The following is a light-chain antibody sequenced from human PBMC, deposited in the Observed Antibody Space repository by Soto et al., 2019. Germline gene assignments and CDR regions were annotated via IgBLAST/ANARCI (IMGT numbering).Light chain of an antibody. V-gene: IGKV3-15*01. CDR1: QSVGSN. CDR3: QQYNNWS. Sequence: IVLTQSPGTLSLSPGERATLSCRASQSVGSNLAWYQQKPGQAPRLLIYAASTRATGIPARFSGSGSGTEFTLTISSLQSEDFAVYYCQQYNNWSFGQGTRLEIK. CDR2: AAS. J-gene: IGKJ5*01.